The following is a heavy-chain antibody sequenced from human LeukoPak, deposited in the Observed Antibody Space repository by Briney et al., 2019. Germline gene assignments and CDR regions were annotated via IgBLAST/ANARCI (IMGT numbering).Heavy chain of an antibody. J-gene: IGHJ4*02. CDR2: ISSSSSYI. CDR3: ARYQEDTAMMSYFDY. CDR1: GFTLSSYS. V-gene: IGHV3-21*01. D-gene: IGHD5-18*01. Sequence: GGSLRLSCAASGFTLSSYSMNWVRQAPGKGLEWVSSISSSSSYIYYADSVKGRFTISRDNAKNSLYLQMNSLRAEDTAVYYCARYQEDTAMMSYFDYWGQGTLVTVSS.